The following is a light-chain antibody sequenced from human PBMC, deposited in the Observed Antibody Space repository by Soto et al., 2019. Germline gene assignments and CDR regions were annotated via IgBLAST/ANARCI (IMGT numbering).Light chain of an antibody. J-gene: IGKJ1*01. CDR3: KQPLQSWT. CDR2: LGS. V-gene: IGKV2-28*01. Sequence: DIVMTQSPLSLPVTPGEPASISCRSSQSLLHSNGYNYLDWYLQKPGQSPQLLIYLGSNRASGAPDRFSGSGAGTDFTLKISRVDDEDVGVYYCKQPLQSWTFGQGTKVEIK. CDR1: QSLLHSNGYNY.